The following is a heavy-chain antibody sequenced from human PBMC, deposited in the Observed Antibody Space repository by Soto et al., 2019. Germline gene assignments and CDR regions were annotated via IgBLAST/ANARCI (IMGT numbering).Heavy chain of an antibody. J-gene: IGHJ4*02. Sequence: SETLSLTCDVSGASITTYYWSWIRQAPGKGLEWIGNVYHTGSTDYNSSLRSRVTISVDTSKNQFSLNMNSVTAADTAVYYCARRLFGSGWTLDSWGQCAVVTVSS. D-gene: IGHD6-19*01. CDR1: GASITTYY. CDR3: ARRLFGSGWTLDS. CDR2: VYHTGST. V-gene: IGHV4-59*13.